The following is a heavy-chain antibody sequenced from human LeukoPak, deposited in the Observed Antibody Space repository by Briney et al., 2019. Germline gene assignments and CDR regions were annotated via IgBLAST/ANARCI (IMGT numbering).Heavy chain of an antibody. D-gene: IGHD2-15*01. J-gene: IGHJ4*02. CDR1: GGSIRIGGYY. V-gene: IGHV4-31*03. Sequence: PSETLSLTCTVSGGSIRIGGYYWSWIRQRPNKGLEFIGSVYYNGDTYNNPSLKSRLTIPVDTSKNQFSLNLSSVTAADTAVYYCARAKLYCSGGTCYSVWFFDSWGQGTLVTVSS. CDR3: ARAKLYCSGGTCYSVWFFDS. CDR2: VYYNGDT.